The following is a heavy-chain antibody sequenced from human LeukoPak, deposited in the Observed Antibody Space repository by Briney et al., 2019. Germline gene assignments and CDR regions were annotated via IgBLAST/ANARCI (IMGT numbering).Heavy chain of an antibody. CDR3: ARHKDANKFPDYDDPDAFDI. D-gene: IGHD4-17*01. Sequence: GESLKISCKGSGYSFTSYWIGWVRQMPGKGLEWMGTIFPGDSEIRYSPSFQGQVTISADRSISTAYLQWSSLEASDTAMFYCARHKDANKFPDYDDPDAFDIWGHGTVVIVSS. CDR2: IFPGDSEI. J-gene: IGHJ3*02. CDR1: GYSFTSYW. V-gene: IGHV5-51*01.